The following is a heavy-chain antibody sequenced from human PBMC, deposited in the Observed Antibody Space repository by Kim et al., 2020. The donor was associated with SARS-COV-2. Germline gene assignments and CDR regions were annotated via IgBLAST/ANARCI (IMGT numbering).Heavy chain of an antibody. V-gene: IGHV3-53*01. CDR3: ARVDSSGYYEYYFDY. D-gene: IGHD3-22*01. Sequence: DSVKGRLTISGDNSKTTLYLQMNSLRAEDTAVYYCARVDSSGYYEYYFDYWGQGTLVTVSS. J-gene: IGHJ4*02.